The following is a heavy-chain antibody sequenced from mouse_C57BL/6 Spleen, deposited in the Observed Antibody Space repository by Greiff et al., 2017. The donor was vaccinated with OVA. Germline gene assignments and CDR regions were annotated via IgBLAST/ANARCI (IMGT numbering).Heavy chain of an antibody. V-gene: IGHV5-6*02. Sequence: DVKLVESGGDLVKPGGSLKLSCAASGFTFSSYGMSWVRQTPDKRLEWVATISSGGSYTYYPDSVKGRFTISRDNAKNTLYLQMSSLKSEDTAMYYCARTSNEGEYFDYWGQGTTLTVSS. CDR2: ISSGGSYT. J-gene: IGHJ2*01. CDR1: GFTFSSYG. CDR3: ARTSNEGEYFDY.